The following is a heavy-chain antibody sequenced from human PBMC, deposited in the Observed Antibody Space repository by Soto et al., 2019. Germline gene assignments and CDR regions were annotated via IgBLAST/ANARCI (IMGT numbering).Heavy chain of an antibody. J-gene: IGHJ4*02. CDR1: GFTFSSYA. V-gene: IGHV3-30-3*01. Sequence: QVQLVESGGGVVQPGRSLRLSCAASGFTFSSYAMHWVRQAPGKGLEWVAVISYDGSNKYYADSVKGRFTISRDNSKNTLYLQMNSLRAEDTAVYYCARDPGMAAQYYFDYWGQGTLVTVSS. CDR3: ARDPGMAAQYYFDY. CDR2: ISYDGSNK. D-gene: IGHD6-19*01.